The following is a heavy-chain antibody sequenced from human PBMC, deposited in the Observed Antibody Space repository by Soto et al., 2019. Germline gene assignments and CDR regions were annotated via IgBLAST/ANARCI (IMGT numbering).Heavy chain of an antibody. Sequence: SETLSLTCTVSGGSISSGDYYWSWIRQPPGKGLEWIGYIYYSGSTYYNPSLKSRVTISVDTSKNQFSLKLSSVTAADTAVYYCARGRALWSGESPYYFDYWGQGTLVTVSS. J-gene: IGHJ4*02. V-gene: IGHV4-30-4*01. CDR1: GGSISSGDYY. D-gene: IGHD3-3*01. CDR2: IYYSGST. CDR3: ARGRALWSGESPYYFDY.